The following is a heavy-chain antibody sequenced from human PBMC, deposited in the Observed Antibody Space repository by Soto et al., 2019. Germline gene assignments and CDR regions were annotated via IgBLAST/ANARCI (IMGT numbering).Heavy chain of an antibody. Sequence: SETLSLTCTVSGDSISSSYWNWIRRAPGKELEWIGYIDDTGSTNYNPSLKSRVTLSVDPSNNQYSLKLSSVTAADTAVFFCARGVLEWLLRDSYYYYMDVWGKGTTVTVSS. V-gene: IGHV4-59*01. CDR2: IDDTGST. D-gene: IGHD3-3*01. CDR1: GDSISSSY. J-gene: IGHJ6*03. CDR3: ARGVLEWLLRDSYYYYMDV.